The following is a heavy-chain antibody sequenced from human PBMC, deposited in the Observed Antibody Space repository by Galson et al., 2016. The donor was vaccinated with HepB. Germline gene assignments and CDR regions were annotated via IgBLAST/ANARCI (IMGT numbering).Heavy chain of an antibody. D-gene: IGHD3-10*01. Sequence: SLRLSCAASGFTVSSNCMSWVRQAPGKGLEWVSLICDGGSAYYTDSVKARFTISRDNSENTLYLQMNNLRPEDTAVYFCARDPPGVPDFALDVWGQGTTVTVSS. J-gene: IGHJ6*02. CDR2: ICDGGSA. CDR3: ARDPPGVPDFALDV. CDR1: GFTVSSNC. V-gene: IGHV3-66*01.